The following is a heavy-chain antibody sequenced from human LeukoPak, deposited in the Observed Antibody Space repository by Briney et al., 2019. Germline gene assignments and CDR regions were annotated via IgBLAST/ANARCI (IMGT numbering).Heavy chain of an antibody. D-gene: IGHD3-10*01. V-gene: IGHV4-34*01. Sequence: KPSETLSLTCAVYGGSFSGYYWSWIRQPPGKGLEWIGEINHSGSTNYNPSLKSRVTISVDTSKDQFSLKLSSVTAADTAVYYCARGLDYGSGKYYFDYWGQGTLVTVSS. CDR3: ARGLDYGSGKYYFDY. J-gene: IGHJ4*02. CDR1: GGSFSGYY. CDR2: INHSGST.